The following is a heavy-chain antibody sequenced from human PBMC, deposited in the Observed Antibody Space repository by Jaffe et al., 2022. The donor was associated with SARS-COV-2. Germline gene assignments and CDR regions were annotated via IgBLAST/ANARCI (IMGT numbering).Heavy chain of an antibody. CDR1: GFTFGDYA. CDR2: IRSKAYGETT. V-gene: IGHV3-49*05. D-gene: IGHD2-2*01. CDR3: TRLGYCSSTSCYPYFDY. Sequence: EVQLVDSGGDLVKPGRSLRLSCSASGFTFGDYALSWFRQAPGKGLEWVGFIRSKAYGETTQYAASVKGRFTLSRDDSKNIAYLQMDSLKTDDTALYYCTRLGYCSSTSCYPYFDYWGQGTLVTVSS. J-gene: IGHJ4*02.